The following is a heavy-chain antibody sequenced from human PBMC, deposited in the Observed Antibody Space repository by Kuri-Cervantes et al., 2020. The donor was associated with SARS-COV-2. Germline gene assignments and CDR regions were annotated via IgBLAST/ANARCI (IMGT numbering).Heavy chain of an antibody. Sequence: GESLKISCAASGFTFSSYAMSWVRQAPGKGLEWVSVIYSGGSSTYYADSVKGRFTISRDNSKNTLYLQMSSLRAEDTAVYYCAKDRGALDYWGQGTLVTVSS. J-gene: IGHJ4*02. V-gene: IGHV3-23*03. CDR2: IYSGGSST. CDR3: AKDRGALDY. D-gene: IGHD1-26*01. CDR1: GFTFSSYA.